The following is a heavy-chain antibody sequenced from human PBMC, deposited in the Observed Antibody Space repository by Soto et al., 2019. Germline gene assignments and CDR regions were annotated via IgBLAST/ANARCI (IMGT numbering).Heavy chain of an antibody. V-gene: IGHV1-69*06. J-gene: IGHJ3*02. CDR3: ARDASSSGLFAFDI. CDR1: GGTFSSYA. CDR2: IIPIFGTA. D-gene: IGHD6-19*01. Sequence: GASVKVSCKASGGTFSSYAISWVRQAPGQGLEWMGRIIPIFGTANYAQKFQGRVTITADKSTSTAYMELSSLRSEDTAVYYCARDASSSGLFAFDIWGQGTMVTVSS.